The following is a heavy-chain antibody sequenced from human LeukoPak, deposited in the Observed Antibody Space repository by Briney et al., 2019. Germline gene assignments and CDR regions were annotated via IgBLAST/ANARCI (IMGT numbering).Heavy chain of an antibody. CDR1: GFTFSDYY. CDR2: ISSSSSYI. V-gene: IGHV3-11*06. D-gene: IGHD3-22*01. J-gene: IGHJ4*02. CDR3: ARGGGGSYYDSSGYDFDY. Sequence: GGSLRLSCAASGFTFSDYYMSWIRQAPGKGLEWVSSISSSSSYIYYADSVKGRFTISRDNAKNSLYLQMNSLRAEDTAVYYCARGGGGSYYDSSGYDFDYWGQGTLVTVSS.